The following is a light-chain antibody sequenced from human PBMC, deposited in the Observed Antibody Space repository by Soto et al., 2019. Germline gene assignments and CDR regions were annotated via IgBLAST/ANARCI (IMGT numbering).Light chain of an antibody. Sequence: DIQMTQSPSTLSASVGDRVTITCRASQSINSWLAWYQQKPGKAPKLLIYKASSLESGVPSRFSGSGSGTEFTLTISSLQPDDFATYYCKQYNSYPITFGPGTKVDIK. CDR1: QSINSW. CDR2: KAS. V-gene: IGKV1-5*03. J-gene: IGKJ3*01. CDR3: KQYNSYPIT.